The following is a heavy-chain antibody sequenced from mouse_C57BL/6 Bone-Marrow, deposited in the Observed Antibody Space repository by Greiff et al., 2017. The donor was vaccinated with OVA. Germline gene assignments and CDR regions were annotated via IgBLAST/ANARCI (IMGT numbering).Heavy chain of an antibody. CDR3: ANYYGSSYDYAMDY. D-gene: IGHD1-1*01. V-gene: IGHV4-1*01. CDR2: INPDSSTI. CDR1: GIDFSRYW. Sequence: EVQLMESGGGLVQPGGSLKLSCAASGIDFSRYWMSWVRRAPGKGLEWIGEINPDSSTINYAPSLKDKFIISRDNAKNTLYLQMSKVRSEDTALYYCANYYGSSYDYAMDYWGQGTSVTVSS. J-gene: IGHJ4*01.